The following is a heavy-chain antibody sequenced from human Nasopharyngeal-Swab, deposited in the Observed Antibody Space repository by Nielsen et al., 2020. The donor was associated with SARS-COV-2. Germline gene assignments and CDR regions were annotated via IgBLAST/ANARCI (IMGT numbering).Heavy chain of an antibody. CDR3: ARGGGLGYYDFWSGYSQTSDAFDI. Sequence: SQTLSLTCTVSGGSIGSYYWSWIRQPPGRGLEWIGCIYYSGSTNYNTSLKSRVTISVDTSKNQFSLKLSSVTAADTAVYYCARGGGLGYYDFWSGYSQTSDAFDIWGQGTMVTVSS. D-gene: IGHD3-3*01. V-gene: IGHV4-59*01. J-gene: IGHJ3*02. CDR1: GGSIGSYY. CDR2: IYYSGST.